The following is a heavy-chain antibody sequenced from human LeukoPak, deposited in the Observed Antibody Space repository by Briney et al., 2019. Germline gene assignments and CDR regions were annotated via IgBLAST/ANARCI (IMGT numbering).Heavy chain of an antibody. CDR3: AKDDRYCSGGSCYSNWFDP. Sequence: GGSLRLSCAASGFTFSSYAMNWVRQAPGKGLEWVSVISGSGSSTYYADSVKGRFTISRDNSKNTLYLQMNSLRAEDTAVYYCAKDDRYCSGGSCYSNWFDPWGQGTLVTVSS. CDR2: ISGSGSST. V-gene: IGHV3-23*01. CDR1: GFTFSSYA. D-gene: IGHD2-15*01. J-gene: IGHJ5*02.